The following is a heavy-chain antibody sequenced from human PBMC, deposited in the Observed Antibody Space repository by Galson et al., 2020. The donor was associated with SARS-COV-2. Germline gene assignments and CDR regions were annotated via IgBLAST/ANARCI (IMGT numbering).Heavy chain of an antibody. Sequence: SETLSLTCTVSGGSISSGSYYWSWIRQPAGKGLEWIGRIYTSGSTNYNPSLKSRVTISVDTSKNQFSLKLSSVTAADTAVYYCARSTSRFGELFLDYWGQGTLVTVSS. CDR1: GGSISSGSYY. CDR2: IYTSGST. J-gene: IGHJ4*02. D-gene: IGHD3-10*01. V-gene: IGHV4-61*02. CDR3: ARSTSRFGELFLDY.